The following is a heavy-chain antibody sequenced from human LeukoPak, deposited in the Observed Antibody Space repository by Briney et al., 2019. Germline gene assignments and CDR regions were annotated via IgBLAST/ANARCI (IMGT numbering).Heavy chain of an antibody. CDR3: AREEIRGGENNWFDP. D-gene: IGHD2-21*01. V-gene: IGHV1-2*02. Sequence: GASVKVSCKASGYTFTGYYMHWVRQAPGQGLEWMGWINPNSGGTNYAQKFQGRVTMTGDTSISTAYMELSRLRSDDTAVYYCAREEIRGGENNWFDPWGQGTLVTVSS. CDR2: INPNSGGT. J-gene: IGHJ5*02. CDR1: GYTFTGYY.